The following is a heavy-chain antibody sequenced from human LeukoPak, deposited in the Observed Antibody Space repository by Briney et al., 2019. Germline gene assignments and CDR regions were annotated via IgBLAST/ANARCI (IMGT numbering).Heavy chain of an antibody. J-gene: IGHJ4*02. CDR2: INSDGSTT. Sequence: PGGSLRLSCAASGFTLRTYRMHWVRQTPGQGLVWVSRINSDGSTTNYADSVKGRFTVSRDNAQNTLYLQMSSLRAEDTAVYYCARAGNYYFEYWGQGALVTVSS. D-gene: IGHD3-10*01. CDR3: ARAGNYYFEY. V-gene: IGHV3-74*01. CDR1: GFTLRTYR.